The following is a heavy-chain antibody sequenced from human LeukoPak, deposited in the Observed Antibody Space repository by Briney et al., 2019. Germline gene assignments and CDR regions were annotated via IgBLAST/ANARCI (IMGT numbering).Heavy chain of an antibody. CDR2: IYPDESNT. Sequence: GESLKISCKGSGYSFATFWIAWVRQLPGKGLGWMGIIYPDESNTRYSPSFQGQVTISADKSISTAYLQWSTLKASDTAIYYCARPPSRGYSSSFEYWGQGTLVTVSS. D-gene: IGHD2-2*03. CDR1: GYSFATFW. V-gene: IGHV5-51*01. CDR3: ARPPSRGYSSSFEY. J-gene: IGHJ4*02.